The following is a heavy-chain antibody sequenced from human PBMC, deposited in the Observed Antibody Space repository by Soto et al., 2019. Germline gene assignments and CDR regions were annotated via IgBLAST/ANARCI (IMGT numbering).Heavy chain of an antibody. D-gene: IGHD2-2*02. CDR3: ARGALGYCSSTSCYTHYYYYGMDV. J-gene: IGHJ6*02. Sequence: QVQLVQSGAEVKKPGSSVKVSCKASGGTFSSYAISWVRQAPGQGLEWMGGIIPIFGTANYAQKFQGRVTITADESTSTAYMELSSQRSEDTAVYYCARGALGYCSSTSCYTHYYYYGMDVWGQGTTVTVSS. CDR1: GGTFSSYA. CDR2: IIPIFGTA. V-gene: IGHV1-69*01.